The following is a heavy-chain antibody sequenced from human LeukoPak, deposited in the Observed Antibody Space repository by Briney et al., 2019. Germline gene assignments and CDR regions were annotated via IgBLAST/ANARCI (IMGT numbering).Heavy chain of an antibody. Sequence: SETLSLTCTVSGGSISSYYWSWIRQPPGKGLEWIGYIYYSGSTNYNPSLKSRVTMSVDTSKNQFSLKLSSVTAADTAVYYCARDLCSSTSCYYYYYYMDVWGKGTTVTVSS. CDR2: IYYSGST. J-gene: IGHJ6*03. V-gene: IGHV4-59*12. D-gene: IGHD2-2*01. CDR3: ARDLCSSTSCYYYYYYMDV. CDR1: GGSISSYY.